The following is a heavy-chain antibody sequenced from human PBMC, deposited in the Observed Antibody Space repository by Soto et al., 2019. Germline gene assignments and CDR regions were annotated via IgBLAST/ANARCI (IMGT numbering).Heavy chain of an antibody. CDR2: ISAYNGNT. CDR1: GYTFTSYG. D-gene: IGHD3-9*01. J-gene: IGHJ4*02. Sequence: ASVKVSCKASGYTFTSYGISWVRQAPGQGLEWMGWISAYNGNTNYAQKLQGRVTMTTDTSTSTAYMELRSLRSDDTAVYYCARDRYYDILTGYYSAYYFDYWGQGALVTVSS. V-gene: IGHV1-18*01. CDR3: ARDRYYDILTGYYSAYYFDY.